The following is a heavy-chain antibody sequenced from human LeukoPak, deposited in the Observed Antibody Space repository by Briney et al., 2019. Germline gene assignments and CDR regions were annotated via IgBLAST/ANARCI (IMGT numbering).Heavy chain of an antibody. CDR3: ARDGEVAPGIAAAGIGTDWYFDL. Sequence: ASVKVSCKASGYTFTSYYMHWVRQAPGQGLEWMGIINPSGGSTSYAQKFQGRVTMTRDTSTSTVYMELSSLRSEDTAVYYCARDGEVAPGIAAAGIGTDWYFDLWGRGTLVTVSS. D-gene: IGHD6-13*01. CDR2: INPSGGST. V-gene: IGHV1-46*01. CDR1: GYTFTSYY. J-gene: IGHJ2*01.